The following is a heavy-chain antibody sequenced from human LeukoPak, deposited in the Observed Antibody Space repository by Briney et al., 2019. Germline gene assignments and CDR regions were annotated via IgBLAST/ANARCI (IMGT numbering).Heavy chain of an antibody. Sequence: GGSLRLSCAASGFTLSSYWMHWVRQAPGKGLVWVSRINSAGSITTYADSVKGRFTISRDNAKNTLYLQMNSLRAEDTAVYYCARVGVYDFHMDVWGKGTTVTVSS. V-gene: IGHV3-74*03. CDR3: ARVGVYDFHMDV. CDR1: GFTLSSYW. CDR2: INSAGSIT. D-gene: IGHD3-3*01. J-gene: IGHJ6*03.